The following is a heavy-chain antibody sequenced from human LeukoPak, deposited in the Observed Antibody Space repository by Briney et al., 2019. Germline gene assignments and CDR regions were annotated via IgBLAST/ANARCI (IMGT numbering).Heavy chain of an antibody. V-gene: IGHV3-74*01. D-gene: IGHD3-22*01. CDR2: INGDATSI. CDR1: GFTFSTSW. Sequence: GGSLRLSCAASGFTFSTSWMHWVRRAPGKGLVWVSRINGDATSISYAESVKGRFTISRDNAKNTLYLQMNSLRSEDTAVYYCASGYYYDSSGYYPFDYWGQGTLVTVSS. CDR3: ASGYYYDSSGYYPFDY. J-gene: IGHJ4*02.